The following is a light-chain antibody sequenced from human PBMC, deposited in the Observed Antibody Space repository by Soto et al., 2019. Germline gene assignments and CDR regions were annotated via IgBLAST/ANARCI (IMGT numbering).Light chain of an antibody. CDR2: EVS. Sequence: QSALTQPPSASGSPGQSVTISCTGTSSDVGSYNYVSWYQQRPGKAPKLMIYEVSKRPSGVPDRFSGSKSANTASLTVSGLQAEDEADYYCSSYAGSNNVVFGGGTKLTVL. V-gene: IGLV2-8*01. J-gene: IGLJ2*01. CDR3: SSYAGSNNVV. CDR1: SSDVGSYNY.